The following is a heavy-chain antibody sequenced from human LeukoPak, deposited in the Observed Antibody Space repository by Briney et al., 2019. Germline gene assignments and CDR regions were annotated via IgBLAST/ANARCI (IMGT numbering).Heavy chain of an antibody. J-gene: IGHJ4*02. V-gene: IGHV3-21*01. CDR2: ISSSSSYI. CDR3: ASPVKQWLTPFDY. CDR1: GFTFSSYS. Sequence: PGGSLRLSCAASGFTFSSYSMNWVRRAPGKGLEWVSSISSSSSYIYYADSVKGRFTISRDNAKNSLYLQMNSLRAEDTAVYYCASPVKQWLTPFDYWGQGTLVTVSS. D-gene: IGHD6-19*01.